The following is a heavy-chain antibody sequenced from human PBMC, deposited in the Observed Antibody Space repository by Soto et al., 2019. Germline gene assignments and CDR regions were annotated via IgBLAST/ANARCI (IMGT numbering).Heavy chain of an antibody. CDR1: GFTFSSYS. CDR2: ISSDGSNK. J-gene: IGHJ4*02. V-gene: IGHV3-30*18. Sequence: GGSLRLSCAASGFTFSSYSMHWVRQAPGKGLEWMTVISSDGSNKYYADSVQGRFTISRDNSQNTLFLLMNSLTAEDAALYYCAKGYCGGDCSSRGTPFDSWGQGTLVTVPS. D-gene: IGHD2-21*02. CDR3: AKGYCGGDCSSRGTPFDS.